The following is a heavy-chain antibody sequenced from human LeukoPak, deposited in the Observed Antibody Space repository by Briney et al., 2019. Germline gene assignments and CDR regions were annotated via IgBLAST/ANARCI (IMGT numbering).Heavy chain of an antibody. CDR3: ARRDLGYSGYED. J-gene: IGHJ4*02. CDR2: IYSGGST. CDR1: GFTVSSNY. D-gene: IGHD5-12*01. V-gene: IGHV3-53*01. Sequence: GGSLRLSCAASGFTVSSNYMSWVRQAPGKGLEWVSVIYSGGSTYYADSVKGRFTISRDNSKNTLYLQMNSLRAEDTAVYYCARRDLGYSGYEDWGQGTLVTVSS.